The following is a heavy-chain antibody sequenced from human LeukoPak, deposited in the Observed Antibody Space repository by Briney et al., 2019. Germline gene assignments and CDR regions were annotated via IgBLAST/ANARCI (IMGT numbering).Heavy chain of an antibody. CDR1: GGSISSSSYY. J-gene: IGHJ4*02. CDR3: ARDGGSYWQVIYFDY. Sequence: SETLSLTCTVSGGSISSSSYYWGWIRQPPGKGLEWIGSIYYSGSTYYNPSLKSRVTISVDTSKNQFSLKLSSVTAADTAVYYCARDGGSYWQVIYFDYWGQGTLVTVSP. V-gene: IGHV4-39*07. CDR2: IYYSGST. D-gene: IGHD1-26*01.